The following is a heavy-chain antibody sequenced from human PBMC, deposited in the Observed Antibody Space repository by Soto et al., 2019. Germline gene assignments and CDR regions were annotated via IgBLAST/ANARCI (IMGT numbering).Heavy chain of an antibody. V-gene: IGHV6-1*01. CDR2: TYYRSKWSS. Sequence: LSLTCAISGDSVSSKSATWNWIRQAPSRGLEWLGRTYYRSKWSSDYAVSLRGRITVSPESSKNQFSLRLTSLTPEDTAVYYCARALAGSYDYWGQGTLVTVSS. CDR1: GDSVSSKSAT. CDR3: ARALAGSYDY. D-gene: IGHD3-10*01. J-gene: IGHJ4*02.